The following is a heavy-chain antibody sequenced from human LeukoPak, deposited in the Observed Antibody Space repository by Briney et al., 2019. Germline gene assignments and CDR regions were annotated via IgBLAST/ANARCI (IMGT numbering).Heavy chain of an antibody. Sequence: GGSLRLSCAASGXTFSDYYMSWIRQAPGKGLEWVSSITSSSSYMYYADSVKGRSTISRDNAKNSLYLQMNSLRAEDTAVYYCARFETARTTNAFDIWGQGTMVTVSS. V-gene: IGHV3-11*06. J-gene: IGHJ3*02. CDR2: ITSSSSYM. D-gene: IGHD4-11*01. CDR1: GXTFSDYY. CDR3: ARFETARTTNAFDI.